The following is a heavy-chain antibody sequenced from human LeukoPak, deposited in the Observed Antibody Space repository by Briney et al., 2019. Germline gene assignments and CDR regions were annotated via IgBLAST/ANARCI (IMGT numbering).Heavy chain of an antibody. CDR1: GYTFTSYG. Sequence: ASVKVSCKASGYTFTSYGISWVRQAPGQGLEWMGWISAYNGNTNYAQKLQGRVTMTTDTSTSTAYMELRSLRSDDTAVYYCARDASDIVVVVAATQGNAFDIWGQGTMVTVSS. D-gene: IGHD2-15*01. V-gene: IGHV1-18*01. J-gene: IGHJ3*02. CDR3: ARDASDIVVVVAATQGNAFDI. CDR2: ISAYNGNT.